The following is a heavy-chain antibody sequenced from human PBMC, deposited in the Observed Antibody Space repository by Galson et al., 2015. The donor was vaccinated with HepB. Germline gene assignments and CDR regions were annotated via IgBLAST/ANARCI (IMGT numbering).Heavy chain of an antibody. CDR1: GFIFSSYS. CDR3: AKVPLDGSGYHYFQH. V-gene: IGHV3-21*04. CDR2: ISSSSYI. J-gene: IGHJ1*01. D-gene: IGHD3-22*01. Sequence: SLRLSCAASGFIFSSYSMNWVRQAPGKGLEWVSSISSSSYIYYADSVKGRFTISRDNAKNSLYLQMNSLRAEDTAVYYCAKVPLDGSGYHYFQHWGQGTPVTVSS.